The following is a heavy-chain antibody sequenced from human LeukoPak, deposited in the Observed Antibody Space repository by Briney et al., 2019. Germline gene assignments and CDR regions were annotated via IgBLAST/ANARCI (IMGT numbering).Heavy chain of an antibody. CDR2: ISWNSGSI. CDR3: ARDPGGDYFDY. D-gene: IGHD3-10*01. CDR1: GFTFDNYA. V-gene: IGHV3-9*01. J-gene: IGHJ4*02. Sequence: GRSLRLSCAASGFTFDNYAMHWVRQAPGKGLEWVSGISWNSGSIGYVDSVKGRFTISRDNAKNSLYLQMNSLRAEDTAVYYCARDPGGDYFDYWGQGTLVTVSS.